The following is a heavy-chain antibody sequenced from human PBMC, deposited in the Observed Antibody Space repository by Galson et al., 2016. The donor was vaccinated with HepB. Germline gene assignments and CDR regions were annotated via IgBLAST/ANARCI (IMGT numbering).Heavy chain of an antibody. V-gene: IGHV3-23*01. CDR2: ISRSGDST. J-gene: IGHJ6*04. CDR1: GFTFSRYG. D-gene: IGHD2-2*01. CDR3: VQGSTAPAV. Sequence: SLRLSCAVSGFTFSRYGMYWVRQAPGKGLEVVSSISRSGDSTDYADSVKGRFTISRDNSKNMLSLQMNSLTADDTAIYYCVQGSTAPAVWGKGTTVTVSS.